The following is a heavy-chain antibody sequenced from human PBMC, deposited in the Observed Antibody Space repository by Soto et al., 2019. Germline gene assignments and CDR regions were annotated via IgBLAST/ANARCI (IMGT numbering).Heavy chain of an antibody. J-gene: IGHJ4*02. CDR3: ARRPKRGSYSWCFDY. Sequence: QLQLQESGPGLVKPSETLSLTCTVSGGSITSNAYYWGWIRQPPGKGLEWLGYIYYSGSASYNPSQKSRVTMSVDTSKNQLSLKLSSVSDADTAVYYCARRPKRGSYSWCFDYWGQGTLVTVSS. CDR2: IYYSGSA. V-gene: IGHV4-39*01. D-gene: IGHD1-26*01. CDR1: GGSITSNAYY.